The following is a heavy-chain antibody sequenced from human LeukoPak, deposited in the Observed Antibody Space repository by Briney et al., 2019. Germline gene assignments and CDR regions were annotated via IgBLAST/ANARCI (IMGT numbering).Heavy chain of an antibody. CDR2: ISSSSSYI. CDR3: ASFSYYDSSGPDY. J-gene: IGHJ4*02. Sequence: GGSLTLSCAASGFTFSSYSMNWVRQAPGKGLEWVSSISSSSSYIYYADSVKGRFTISRDNAKNSLYLQMNSLRAEDTAVYYCASFSYYDSSGPDYWGQGTLVTVSS. CDR1: GFTFSSYS. D-gene: IGHD3-22*01. V-gene: IGHV3-21*01.